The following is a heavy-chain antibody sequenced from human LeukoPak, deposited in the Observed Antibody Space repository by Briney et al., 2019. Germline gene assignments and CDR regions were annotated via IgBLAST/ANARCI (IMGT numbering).Heavy chain of an antibody. V-gene: IGHV3-30*18. CDR2: MSYDGGNK. J-gene: IGHJ4*02. Sequence: GRSLRLSCAASGFTFSNYGMHWVRQAPGKGLEWVAVMSYDGGNKYYADSVKGRFSISRDNSKNTLYLQMNSLRTEDTAVYYCAKNRQGDYGDFDSPDYWGQGTLVTVSS. D-gene: IGHD4-17*01. CDR1: GFTFSNYG. CDR3: AKNRQGDYGDFDSPDY.